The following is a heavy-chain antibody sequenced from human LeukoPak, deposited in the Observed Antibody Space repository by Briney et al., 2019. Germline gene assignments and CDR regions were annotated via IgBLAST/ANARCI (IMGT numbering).Heavy chain of an antibody. CDR3: AKGIVAAAGFYYGMDV. V-gene: IGHV3-23*01. J-gene: IGHJ6*02. Sequence: GGSLRLSCAASGFTFSSYAMSWVRQAPGKGLKWVSAISGSGGSTYYADSVKGRFTISRDNSKNALYLQMNSLRAEDTAVYYCAKGIVAAAGFYYGMDVWGQGTTVTVSS. D-gene: IGHD6-13*01. CDR2: ISGSGGST. CDR1: GFTFSSYA.